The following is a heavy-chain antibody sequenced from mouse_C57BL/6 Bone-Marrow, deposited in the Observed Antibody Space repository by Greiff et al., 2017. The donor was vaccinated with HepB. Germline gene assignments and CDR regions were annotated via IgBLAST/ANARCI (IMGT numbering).Heavy chain of an antibody. CDR3: ASYTTVVAHWYFDV. CDR1: GFTFSSYG. D-gene: IGHD1-1*01. CDR2: LSSGGSYT. J-gene: IGHJ1*03. Sequence: DVKLVESGGDLVKPGGSLKLSCAASGFTFSSYGMSWVRQTPDKRLEWVATLSSGGSYTYYPDSVKGRFTISRDNAKNTLYLQMSSLKSEDTAMYYCASYTTVVAHWYFDVWGTGTTVTVSS. V-gene: IGHV5-6*02.